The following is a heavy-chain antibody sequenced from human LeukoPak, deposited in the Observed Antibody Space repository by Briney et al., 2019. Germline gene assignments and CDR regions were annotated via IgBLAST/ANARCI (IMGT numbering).Heavy chain of an antibody. CDR1: GFTFSSYA. V-gene: IGHV3-23*01. Sequence: GGSLRLSCAASGFTFSSYAMSWVRQAPGKGLEWVSAISGSGGSTYYADPVKGRFTISRDNSKNTLYLQMNSLRAEDTAVYYCAKDLDEYYDSSGYYAYWGQGTLVTVSS. J-gene: IGHJ4*02. CDR3: AKDLDEYYDSSGYYAY. D-gene: IGHD3-22*01. CDR2: ISGSGGST.